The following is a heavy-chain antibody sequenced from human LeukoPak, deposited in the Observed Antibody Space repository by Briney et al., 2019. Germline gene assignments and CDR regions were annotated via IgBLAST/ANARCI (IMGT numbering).Heavy chain of an antibody. CDR2: ISAYNGNT. V-gene: IGHV1-18*01. J-gene: IGHJ6*02. Sequence: VKVSCKASGYTFTSYGISWVRQAPGQGLEWMGWISAYNGNTNYALKLQGRVTMTTDTSTSTAYMELRSLRSEDTAVYYCARADIVVVPAANYYYYYGMDVWGQGTTVTVSS. D-gene: IGHD2-2*01. CDR3: ARADIVVVPAANYYYYYGMDV. CDR1: GYTFTSYG.